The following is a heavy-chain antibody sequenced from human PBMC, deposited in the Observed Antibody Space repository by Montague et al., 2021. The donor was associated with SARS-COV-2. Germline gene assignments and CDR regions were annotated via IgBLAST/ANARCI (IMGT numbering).Heavy chain of an antibody. CDR1: GDSVSSGRYF. Sequence: SGTLSLTCTVSGDSVSSGRYFWTWVRQAPGKGLEWIGYIFYFGDVSYNPSLRSRVTISVDTSNNQFSLRLSSVTAADTAKYYCARVGNYLGFYWSQGTLVTVSS. D-gene: IGHD3-10*01. V-gene: IGHV4-61*01. CDR2: IFYFGDV. J-gene: IGHJ4*02. CDR3: ARVGNYLGFY.